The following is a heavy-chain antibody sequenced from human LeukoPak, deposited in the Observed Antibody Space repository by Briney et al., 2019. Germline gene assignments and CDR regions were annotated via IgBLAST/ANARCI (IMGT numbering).Heavy chain of an antibody. CDR1: GFTISSNY. D-gene: IGHD2-2*01. CDR3: ARDGSPYCSSTSCYAH. V-gene: IGHV3-66*01. Sequence: GGSLRLSCAASGFTISSNYMSWVRQAPGKGLEWVSVIYSGGSTYYADSVKGRFTISRDNSKNTLYLQMNSLRAEDTAVYYCARDGSPYCSSTSCYAHWGQGTLVTVSS. CDR2: IYSGGST. J-gene: IGHJ4*02.